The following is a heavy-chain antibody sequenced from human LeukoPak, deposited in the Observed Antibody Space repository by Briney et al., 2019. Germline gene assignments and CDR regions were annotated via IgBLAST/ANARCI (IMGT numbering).Heavy chain of an antibody. V-gene: IGHV3-30*02. D-gene: IGHD2-21*01. CDR3: AKHSHDLARIRYYFDY. Sequence: PGGSLRLSCAASGFTFSSYGMHWVRQAPGKGLEWVAFIRYDGSNKYYADSVKGRFTISRDNSKNTLYLQMNSLRAEDTAVYYCAKHSHDLARIRYYFDYWGQGTLVTVSS. J-gene: IGHJ4*02. CDR2: IRYDGSNK. CDR1: GFTFSSYG.